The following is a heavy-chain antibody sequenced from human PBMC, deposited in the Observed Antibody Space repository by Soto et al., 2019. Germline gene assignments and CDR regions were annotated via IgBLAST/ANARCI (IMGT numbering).Heavy chain of an antibody. CDR1: GFTFSSYS. J-gene: IGHJ4*02. V-gene: IGHV3-74*01. CDR2: INSSSSST. Sequence: GGSLRLSCAASGFTFSSYSMNWVRQAPGKGLEWVSCINSSSSSTSYADSVKGRFTISRDNAKNTLYLQMNSLRAEDTAVYYCARVPPQQLDVFDYWGQGTLVTVSS. CDR3: ARVPPQQLDVFDY. D-gene: IGHD6-13*01.